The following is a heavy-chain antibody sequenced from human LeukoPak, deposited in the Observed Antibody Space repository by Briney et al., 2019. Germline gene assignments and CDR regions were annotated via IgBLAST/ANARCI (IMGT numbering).Heavy chain of an antibody. CDR3: ARRIRIAAAGYYYGMDV. CDR1: GFTFSSYS. D-gene: IGHD6-13*01. J-gene: IGHJ6*02. CDR2: ISSSSSTI. Sequence: PGGSLRLSCAASGFTFSSYSMNWVRQAPGKGLEWVSYISSSSSTIYYADSVKGRFTISRDNAKNSLYLQMNSLRAEDTAVYYCARRIRIAAAGYYYGMDVWGQGTTVTVSS. V-gene: IGHV3-48*04.